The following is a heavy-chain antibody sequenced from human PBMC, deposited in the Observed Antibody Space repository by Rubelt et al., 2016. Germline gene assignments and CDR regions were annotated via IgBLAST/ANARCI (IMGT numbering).Heavy chain of an antibody. Sequence: QLQLQESGPGLVKPSETLSLTCAVYGGSFSGYYWSWIRQPPGKGLEWIGEINHSGSTNYNPSLKSRVTLPVDTSKNQVCLKLSSVTAADTAVYYCARVRYYGSGSYYNRNFDYWGQGTLVTVSS. CDR1: GGSFSGYY. CDR3: ARVRYYGSGSYYNRNFDY. CDR2: INHSGST. J-gene: IGHJ4*02. D-gene: IGHD3-10*01. V-gene: IGHV4-34*10.